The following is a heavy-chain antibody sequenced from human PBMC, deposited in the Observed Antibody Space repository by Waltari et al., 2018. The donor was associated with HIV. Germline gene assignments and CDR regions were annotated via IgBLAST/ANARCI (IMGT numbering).Heavy chain of an antibody. CDR2: IYSGGST. CDR3: ATTPDYDYGDFWGY. CDR1: VFSVSTRD. V-gene: IGHV3-66*01. Sequence: EMPLVVSGDGLVQAGESMRLSLAGSVFSVSTRDMRRVRQAPGKGLEWVSLIYSGGSTFYAHSVNRRFTISRDNSKNTLYLQMDSLRVEDTAVYYCATTPDYDYGDFWGYWGQGTLVTVSS. D-gene: IGHD3-16*01. J-gene: IGHJ4*02.